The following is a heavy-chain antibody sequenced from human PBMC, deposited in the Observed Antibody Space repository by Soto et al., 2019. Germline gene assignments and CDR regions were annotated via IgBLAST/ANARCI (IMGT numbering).Heavy chain of an antibody. D-gene: IGHD2-15*01. Sequence: QVQLVQSGAEVKKPGASVKVSCKASGYTFTNYYIHWVRQAPGQRLEWMGIINASGGRTSSTQKFQARVTMTRDTATNPVYMELSSLRSDDTAVDYCARALGCIGDTCFFSSDVTFDSWGQGTPVTVSS. V-gene: IGHV1-46*01. CDR2: INASGGRT. J-gene: IGHJ4*02. CDR1: GYTFTNYY. CDR3: ARALGCIGDTCFFSSDVTFDS.